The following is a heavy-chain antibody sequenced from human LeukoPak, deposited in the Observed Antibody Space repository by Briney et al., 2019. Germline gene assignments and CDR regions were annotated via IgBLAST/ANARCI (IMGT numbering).Heavy chain of an antibody. V-gene: IGHV3-30*04. CDR1: GFTFSSYA. CDR3: ASSGYSSGWYY. Sequence: GGSLRLSCAASGFTFSSYAMHWVRQAPGKGLEWVAVISYDGSNKYYADPVKGRFTISRDNSKNTLYLQMNSLRAEDTAVYYCASSGYSSGWYYWGQGTLVTVSS. J-gene: IGHJ4*02. CDR2: ISYDGSNK. D-gene: IGHD6-19*01.